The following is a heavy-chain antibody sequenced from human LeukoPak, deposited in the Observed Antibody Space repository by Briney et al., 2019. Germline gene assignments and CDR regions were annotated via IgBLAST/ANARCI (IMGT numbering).Heavy chain of an antibody. Sequence: SETLSLTCTVSGDSVSNGNYYWSWLRQPPGKALEWIGYIYYTGKTYYNPSLEGRVTILVNTSRNHFSVKLSSVTAADTAVYYCARSQNYYGSGDYWSQGTLVTVSS. CDR2: IYYTGKT. CDR1: GDSVSNGNYY. J-gene: IGHJ4*02. V-gene: IGHV4-61*03. D-gene: IGHD3-10*01. CDR3: ARSQNYYGSGDY.